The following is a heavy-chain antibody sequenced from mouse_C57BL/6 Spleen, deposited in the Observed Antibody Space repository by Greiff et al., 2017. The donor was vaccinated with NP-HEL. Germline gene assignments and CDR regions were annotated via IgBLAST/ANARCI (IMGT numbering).Heavy chain of an antibody. V-gene: IGHV1-82*01. CDR2: IYPGDGDT. J-gene: IGHJ1*03. CDR3: ARYGNDAWYFDV. D-gene: IGHD2-2*01. Sequence: VQLQQSGPELVKPGASVKISCKASGYAFSSSWMNWVKQRPGKGLEWIGRIYPGDGDTNYNGKFKGKATLTADKSSSTAYMQLSSLTSEDSAVYFCARYGNDAWYFDVWGTGTTVTVSS. CDR1: GYAFSSSW.